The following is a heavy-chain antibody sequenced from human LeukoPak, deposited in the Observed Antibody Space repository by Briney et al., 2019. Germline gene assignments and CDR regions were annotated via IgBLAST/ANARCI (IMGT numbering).Heavy chain of an antibody. D-gene: IGHD3-22*01. CDR1: GFTFSSYE. J-gene: IGHJ4*02. CDR2: ISSSGSTI. Sequence: GSLRLSCAASGFTFSSYEMNWVRQAPGKGLEWVSYISSSGSTIYYADSVKGRFTISRDNAKNSLYLQMNSLRAEDTAVYYCARAYYYDSSGYSHWGQGTLVTVSS. V-gene: IGHV3-48*03. CDR3: ARAYYYDSSGYSH.